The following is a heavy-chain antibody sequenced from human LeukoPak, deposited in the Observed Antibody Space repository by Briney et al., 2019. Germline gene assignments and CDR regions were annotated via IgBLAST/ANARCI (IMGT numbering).Heavy chain of an antibody. V-gene: IGHV3-33*01. CDR3: TRAPIGAAGPFDF. CDR1: GFTFSNYA. CDR2: VWDAGSNT. J-gene: IGHJ4*02. D-gene: IGHD6-13*01. Sequence: QPGGSLRLSRAASGFTFSNYAMHWVRQAPGKGLEWVAAVWDAGSNTHYADSVQGRVTISRDNSKNTVYLQMHSLRAEDTAVYCCTRAPIGAAGPFDFWGQGTLVTVSS.